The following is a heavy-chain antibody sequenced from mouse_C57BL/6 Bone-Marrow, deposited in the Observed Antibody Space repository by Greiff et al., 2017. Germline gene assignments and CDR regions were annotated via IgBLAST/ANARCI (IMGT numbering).Heavy chain of an antibody. CDR2: IDPEIGDT. CDR1: GFTIKDDC. Sequence: EVQLQQSGAELVRPGASVTLSCTASGFTIKDDCIHWVKQRPEQGLEWIGWIDPEIGDTEYASKFQGKATITSDTSSNTAYLQLSSLTSEDTAVYYCSSFDGNYFDFWGQGTPLTVAA. D-gene: IGHD2-3*01. J-gene: IGHJ2*01. CDR3: SSFDGNYFDF. V-gene: IGHV14-4*01.